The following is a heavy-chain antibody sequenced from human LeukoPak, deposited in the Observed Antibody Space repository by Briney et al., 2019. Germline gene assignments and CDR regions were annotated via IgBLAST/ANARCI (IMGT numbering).Heavy chain of an antibody. CDR3: ARADIVVVVADGGGWFDP. CDR1: GFTFSSYG. D-gene: IGHD2-15*01. J-gene: IGHJ5*02. Sequence: GRSLRLSCAASGFTFSSYGMHWVRQAPGQGLEWMGIINPSGGSTSYAQKFQGRVTMTRDTSTSTVYMELSSLRSEDTAVYYCARADIVVVVADGGGWFDPWGQGTLVTVSS. CDR2: INPSGGST. V-gene: IGHV1-46*01.